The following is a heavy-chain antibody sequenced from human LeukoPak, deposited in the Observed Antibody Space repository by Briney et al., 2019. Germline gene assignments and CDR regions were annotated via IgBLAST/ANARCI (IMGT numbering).Heavy chain of an antibody. Sequence: GASVKVSCKTSGYTFTDYYIHWVRQAPGQGPEWMGWMNPNSGNTGYAQKFQGRVTITRNTSISTAYMELSSLRSEDTAVYYCARAGRGSGSYYIDYWGQGTLVTVSS. D-gene: IGHD3-10*01. CDR2: MNPNSGNT. J-gene: IGHJ4*02. CDR3: ARAGRGSGSYYIDY. V-gene: IGHV1-8*03. CDR1: GYTFTDYY.